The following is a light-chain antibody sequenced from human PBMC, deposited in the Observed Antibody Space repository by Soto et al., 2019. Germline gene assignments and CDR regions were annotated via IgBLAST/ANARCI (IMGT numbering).Light chain of an antibody. Sequence: DIQMTQSPSSLSASVGDRVTITCRASQGISNYLAWYQQKPGKVPKLLIYAASTLQAGVPSRFSGSGSGTDFTLTISRLQPEDVATYYSQKYNSAPTWTFGQGTKVEIK. CDR1: QGISNY. CDR2: AAS. CDR3: QKYNSAPTWT. V-gene: IGKV1-27*01. J-gene: IGKJ1*01.